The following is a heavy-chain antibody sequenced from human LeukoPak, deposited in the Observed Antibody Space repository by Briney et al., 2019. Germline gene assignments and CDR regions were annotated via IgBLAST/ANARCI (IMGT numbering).Heavy chain of an antibody. Sequence: SETLSLTCAVYGGSFSGYYWSWIRQPPVKGLEWIGEINHSGSTNYNPSLKSRVTISVDTSKNQFSLKLSSVTAADTAVYYCARELGYCSSTSCYFDPWGQGTLVTVSS. D-gene: IGHD2-2*01. CDR3: ARELGYCSSTSCYFDP. J-gene: IGHJ5*02. CDR2: INHSGST. CDR1: GGSFSGYY. V-gene: IGHV4-34*01.